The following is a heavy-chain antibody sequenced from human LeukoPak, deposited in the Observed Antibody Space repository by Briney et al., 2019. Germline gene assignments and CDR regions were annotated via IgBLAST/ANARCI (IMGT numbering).Heavy chain of an antibody. Sequence: SETLSLTCTVSGGSISSVAYYWGWIRQPPGKGLEWIATIHNTGSTYYDPSLKSRITISIDASRNQISLELNSVTAADTAIYYCAKSHLGVPHDYWGQGTLVTVSS. J-gene: IGHJ4*02. CDR1: GGSISSVAYY. V-gene: IGHV4-39*01. CDR3: AKSHLGVPHDY. D-gene: IGHD3-3*01. CDR2: IHNTGST.